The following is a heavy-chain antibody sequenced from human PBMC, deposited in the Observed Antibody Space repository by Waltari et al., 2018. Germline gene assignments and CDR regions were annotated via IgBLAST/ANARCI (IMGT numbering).Heavy chain of an antibody. V-gene: IGHV4-34*01. CDR1: GGSFSGYY. Sequence: QVQLQQWGAGLLKPSETLSLTCAVYGGSFSGYYWSWIRQPPGKGLEWIGEINHSGSTNYNPSLKSRVTISVDTSKNQFSLKLSSVTAADTAVYYCARGGYGVAGIAVAGTPFDYWGQGTLVTVSS. CDR3: ARGGYGVAGIAVAGTPFDY. CDR2: INHSGST. J-gene: IGHJ4*02. D-gene: IGHD6-19*01.